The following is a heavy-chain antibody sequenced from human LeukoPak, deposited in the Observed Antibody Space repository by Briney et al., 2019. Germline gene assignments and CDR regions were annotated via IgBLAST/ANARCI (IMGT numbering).Heavy chain of an antibody. Sequence: GGSLRLSCAASGFTFSSYSMNWVRQAPGKGLEWVSYIRSSSSTIYYADSVKGRFTISRDNAKNSLYLQMNSLRDEDTAVYYCARLIVGQYYFDYWGQGTLVTVSS. V-gene: IGHV3-48*02. D-gene: IGHD1-26*01. CDR1: GFTFSSYS. CDR2: IRSSSSTI. J-gene: IGHJ4*02. CDR3: ARLIVGQYYFDY.